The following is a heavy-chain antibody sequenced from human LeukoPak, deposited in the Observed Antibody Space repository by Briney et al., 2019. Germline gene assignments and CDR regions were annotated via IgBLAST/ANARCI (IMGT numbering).Heavy chain of an antibody. CDR1: GGSISSSSYY. Sequence: PSETLSLTCTVSGGSISSSSYYWGWIRQPPGKGLEWIGSIYYSGSTYYNPSLKSRVTISVDTSKNQFSLKLSSVTAADTAVYYCARVGSGAATTHWGQGTLVTVSS. J-gene: IGHJ4*02. D-gene: IGHD2-15*01. CDR2: IYYSGST. CDR3: ARVGSGAATTH. V-gene: IGHV4-39*07.